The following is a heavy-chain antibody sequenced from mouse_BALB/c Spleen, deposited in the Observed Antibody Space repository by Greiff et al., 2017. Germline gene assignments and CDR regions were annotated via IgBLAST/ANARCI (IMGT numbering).Heavy chain of an antibody. CDR1: GFSLTGYG. Sequence: VQLQESGPGLVAPSQSLSITCTVSGFSLTGYGVNWVRQPPGKGLEWLGMIWGDGSTDYNSALKSRLSISKDNSKSQVFLKMNSLQTDDTARYYCARGPPSYYGSSYGYAMDYWGQGTSVTVSS. V-gene: IGHV2-6-7*01. J-gene: IGHJ4*01. CDR2: IWGDGST. CDR3: ARGPPSYYGSSYGYAMDY. D-gene: IGHD1-1*01.